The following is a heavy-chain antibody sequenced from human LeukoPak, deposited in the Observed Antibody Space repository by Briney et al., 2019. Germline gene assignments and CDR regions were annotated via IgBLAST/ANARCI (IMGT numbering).Heavy chain of an antibody. J-gene: IGHJ4*02. Sequence: PGGSLRLSCAASGFTFSSYSMNWVRQAPGKGLEWVSSISSSSSYIYYADSVKGRFTISRDNAKNSLYLQMNSLRAEDTAVYYCASGFGSHYDILTGYPYQGGYWGQGTLVTVSS. D-gene: IGHD3-9*01. CDR3: ASGFGSHYDILTGYPYQGGY. CDR2: ISSSSSYI. V-gene: IGHV3-21*01. CDR1: GFTFSSYS.